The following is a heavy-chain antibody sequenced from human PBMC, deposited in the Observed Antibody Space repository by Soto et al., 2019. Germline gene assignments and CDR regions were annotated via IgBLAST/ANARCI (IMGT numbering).Heavy chain of an antibody. CDR1: GGTFSSYA. CDR3: ARGGFITGTDNWFDP. D-gene: IGHD1-20*01. V-gene: IGHV1-69*13. J-gene: IGHJ5*02. CDR2: IIPIFGTA. Sequence: ASVKVSCKASGGTFSSYAISWVRQAPGQGLEWMGGIIPIFGTANYAQKFQGRVTITADESTSTAYMELSSLRSEDTAVYYCARGGFITGTDNWFDPWGQGTLVTVSS.